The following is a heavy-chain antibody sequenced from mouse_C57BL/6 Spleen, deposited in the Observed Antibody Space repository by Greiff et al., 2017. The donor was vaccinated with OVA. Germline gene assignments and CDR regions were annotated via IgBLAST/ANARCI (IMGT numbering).Heavy chain of an antibody. CDR1: GFTFSDYG. D-gene: IGHD4-1*01. CDR3: ARLLTYYFDY. Sequence: EVKVVESGGGLVKPGGSLKLSCAASGFTFSDYGMHWVRQAPEKGLEWVAYISSGSSTIYYADTVKGRFTISRDNAKNTLFLQMTSLRSEDTAMYYCARLLTYYFDYWGQGTTLTVSS. J-gene: IGHJ2*01. CDR2: ISSGSSTI. V-gene: IGHV5-17*01.